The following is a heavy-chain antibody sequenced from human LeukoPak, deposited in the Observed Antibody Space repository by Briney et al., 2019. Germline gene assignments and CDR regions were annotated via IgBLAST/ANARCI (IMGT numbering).Heavy chain of an antibody. D-gene: IGHD3-22*01. J-gene: IGHJ4*02. CDR3: ATRWLNAYYFDY. CDR1: GYTLTELS. V-gene: IGHV1-24*01. Sequence: GASVKVSCKVSGYTLTELSMHWVRQAPGKGLEWMGGFDPEDGETIYAQKFQGRATMTEDTSTDTAYMELSSLRSEDTAVYYCATRWLNAYYFDYWGQGTLVTVSS. CDR2: FDPEDGET.